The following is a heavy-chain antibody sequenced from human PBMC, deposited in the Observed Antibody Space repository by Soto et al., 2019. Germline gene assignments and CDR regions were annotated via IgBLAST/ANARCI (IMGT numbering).Heavy chain of an antibody. CDR2: IYYSGST. Sequence: SATRSLICTVSGGSIRSYYWSWIRQRPGKGLEWIGYIYYSGSTNYTPSLKSRVTISVDTSKNQFYLKLSSVTAADPAVYYCAREPNVMVRGAPMGMDVWGNGTTVTVSA. CDR3: AREPNVMVRGAPMGMDV. CDR1: GGSIRSYY. V-gene: IGHV4-59*13. D-gene: IGHD3-10*01. J-gene: IGHJ6*04.